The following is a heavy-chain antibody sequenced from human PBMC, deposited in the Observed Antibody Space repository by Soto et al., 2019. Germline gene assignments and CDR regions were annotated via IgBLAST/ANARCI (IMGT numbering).Heavy chain of an antibody. Sequence: ASVKVSCKASGYTFTSYDINWVRQATGQGLEWMGWMNPNSGNTGYAQKFQGRVTMTRNTSISTAYMELSSLRSEDTAVYYCATSNYDFWSGYTHFYYYYGMDVWGQGTTVTVS. CDR2: MNPNSGNT. J-gene: IGHJ6*02. CDR1: GYTFTSYD. D-gene: IGHD3-3*01. CDR3: ATSNYDFWSGYTHFYYYYGMDV. V-gene: IGHV1-8*01.